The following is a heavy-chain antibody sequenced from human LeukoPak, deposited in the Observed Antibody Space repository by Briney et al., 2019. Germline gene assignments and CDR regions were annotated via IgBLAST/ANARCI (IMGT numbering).Heavy chain of an antibody. CDR3: ARATYGSGSYYPKCADY. Sequence: PGRSLGLSCAASGFTFSSYAMHWVRQAPGKGLEWVAVISYDGSNKYYADSVKGRFTISRDNSKNTLYLQMNSLRAEDTAVYYCARATYGSGSYYPKCADYWGQGTLVTVSS. D-gene: IGHD3-10*01. CDR1: GFTFSSYA. J-gene: IGHJ4*02. V-gene: IGHV3-30-3*01. CDR2: ISYDGSNK.